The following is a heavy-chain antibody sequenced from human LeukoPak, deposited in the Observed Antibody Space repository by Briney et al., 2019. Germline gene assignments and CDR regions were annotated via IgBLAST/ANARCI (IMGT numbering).Heavy chain of an antibody. Sequence: WASVKVSCKASGGTFSSYAISWVRQAPGQGLEWMGRIIPIFGTANYAQKFQGRVTITTDESTSTAYMELSSLRSEDTAVYYCARESYYDSSGYYENDAFDIWGQGTMVTVSS. CDR1: GGTFSSYA. CDR2: IIPIFGTA. D-gene: IGHD3-22*01. V-gene: IGHV1-69*05. J-gene: IGHJ3*02. CDR3: ARESYYDSSGYYENDAFDI.